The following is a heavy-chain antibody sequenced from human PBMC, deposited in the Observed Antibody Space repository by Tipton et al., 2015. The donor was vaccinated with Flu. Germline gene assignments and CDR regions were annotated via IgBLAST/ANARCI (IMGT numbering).Heavy chain of an antibody. V-gene: IGHV4-38-2*02. Sequence: LRLSCTVSGDSVRSSYYWAWIRQPPGRGLEWIGNINHNGNTYHNASLRSRVTISVDTSRNHFSLKLSSVTAADTAVYYCARRDFNNYVSDPKNWFDPWGQGTLVTVSS. CDR2: INHNGNT. J-gene: IGHJ5*02. D-gene: IGHD4-11*01. CDR1: GDSVRSSYY. CDR3: ARRDFNNYVSDPKNWFDP.